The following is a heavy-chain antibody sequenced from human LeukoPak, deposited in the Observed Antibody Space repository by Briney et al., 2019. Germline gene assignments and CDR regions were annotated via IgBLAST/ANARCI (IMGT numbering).Heavy chain of an antibody. V-gene: IGHV3-30*18. CDR2: ISYDGSNK. CDR1: GFTFSSYG. Sequence: GGSLRLSCAASGFTFSSYGMHWVRQAPGKGLEWAAVISYDGSNKYYADSVKGRFTISRDNPKNTLYLQMNSLRAEDTAVYYCAKDLVVGATPLDAFDIWGQGTMVTVSS. D-gene: IGHD1-26*01. J-gene: IGHJ3*02. CDR3: AKDLVVGATPLDAFDI.